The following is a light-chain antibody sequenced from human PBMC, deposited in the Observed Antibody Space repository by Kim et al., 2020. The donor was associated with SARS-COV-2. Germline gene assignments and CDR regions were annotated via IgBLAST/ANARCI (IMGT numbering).Light chain of an antibody. CDR2: QDR. CDR3: QAWDSRTAV. Sequence: SYELTQPPSVSVSPGQTASITCSGDKLGDKYACWYQQKPGQSPVLVIYQDRKRPSGIPERFSGSKSGNTATLTISGTQAMDEADYYCQAWDSRTAVFGGG. J-gene: IGLJ2*01. V-gene: IGLV3-1*01. CDR1: KLGDKY.